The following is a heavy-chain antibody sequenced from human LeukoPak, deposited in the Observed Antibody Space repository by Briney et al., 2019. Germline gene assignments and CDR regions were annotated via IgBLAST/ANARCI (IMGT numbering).Heavy chain of an antibody. J-gene: IGHJ5*02. D-gene: IGHD6-13*01. CDR3: AKGTHSSSWHWYDP. CDR1: GFSFSNAW. Sequence: AGGSLRLSCAASGFSFSNAWMSWVRQAPGKGLEWVGRIKSISDGGSTDYGAPVKGRFTVSRDDSKNTLYLEMNSLRTEDTAVYYCAKGTHSSSWHWYDPWGQGSLVTVSS. CDR2: IKSISDGGST. V-gene: IGHV3-15*01.